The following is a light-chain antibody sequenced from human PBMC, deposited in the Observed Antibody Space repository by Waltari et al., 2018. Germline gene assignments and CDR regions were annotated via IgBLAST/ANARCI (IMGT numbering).Light chain of an antibody. CDR3: QQVDSFPRT. Sequence: DIQMTQSPSSVSASVGDRVTLTCRARQGISSRLAGYQQKPGKAPKLLIYDASSLHSGVPSRFSGSGSGTEFTLTISSLQPEDFATYYCQQVDSFPRTFGQGTKVEVK. CDR2: DAS. CDR1: QGISSR. J-gene: IGKJ1*01. V-gene: IGKV1-12*01.